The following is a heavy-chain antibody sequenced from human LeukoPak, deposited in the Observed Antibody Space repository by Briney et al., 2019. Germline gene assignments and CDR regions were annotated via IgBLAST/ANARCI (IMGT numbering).Heavy chain of an antibody. V-gene: IGHV4-61*02. CDR2: IYTSGST. Sequence: KSSETLSLTCTVSGGSISSGSYYWSWIRQPAGKGLEWIGRIYTSGSTNYNPSLKSRVTISVDTSKNQFSLKLSSVTAADTAVYYCARAPGYSYGFFDYWGQGTLDTVSS. J-gene: IGHJ4*02. CDR3: ARAPGYSYGFFDY. CDR1: GGSISSGSYY. D-gene: IGHD5-18*01.